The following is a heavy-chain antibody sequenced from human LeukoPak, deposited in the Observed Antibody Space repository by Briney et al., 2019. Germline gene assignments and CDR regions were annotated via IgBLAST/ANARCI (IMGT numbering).Heavy chain of an antibody. V-gene: IGHV4-34*01. CDR3: ARGWSRLGRLQGTGPKDY. CDR1: GGSFSGYY. CDR2: INHSGST. D-gene: IGHD4-11*01. J-gene: IGHJ4*02. Sequence: SETLSLTCAVYGGSFSGYYWSWIRQPPGKGLEWIGEINHSGSTNYNPSLKSRVTISVDTSKNQFSLKLSSVTAADTAVYYCARGWSRLGRLQGTGPKDYWGQGTLVTVSS.